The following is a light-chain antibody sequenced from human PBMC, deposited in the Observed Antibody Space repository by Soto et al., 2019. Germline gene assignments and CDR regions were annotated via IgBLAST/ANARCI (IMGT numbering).Light chain of an antibody. CDR2: GAS. V-gene: IGKV1-39*01. CDR1: QPINKF. CDR3: QQSHSVPIT. J-gene: IGKJ4*01. Sequence: DIQMTQSPSSLSASVGDRVTITCRASQPINKFLNWFQHKPVEAPKRLIYGASILQDGVPSRFSGSGSGTDYTLTISGLQTEDFGTYYCQQSHSVPITFGGGTKVE.